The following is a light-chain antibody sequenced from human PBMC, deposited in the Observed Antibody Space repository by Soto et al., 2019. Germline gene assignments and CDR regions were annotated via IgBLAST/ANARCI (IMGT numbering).Light chain of an antibody. CDR3: QQRSNWPQWT. V-gene: IGKV3-11*01. CDR2: DAS. Sequence: EIVLTQSPSTLSLSPGQRATVSCRASQNISSYLAWYQQKPGQAPRLLIYDASHRATGIPARFSGSGSGTDFTLTISSLEPADFAVYYCQQRSNWPQWTFGQGTKVDIK. CDR1: QNISSY. J-gene: IGKJ1*01.